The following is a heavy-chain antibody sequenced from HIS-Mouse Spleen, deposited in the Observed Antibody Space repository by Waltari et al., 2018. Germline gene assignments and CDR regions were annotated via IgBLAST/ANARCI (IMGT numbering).Heavy chain of an antibody. D-gene: IGHD6-13*01. CDR1: GGSISSSSYY. CDR2: IYYSGGT. CDR3: AREIPYSSSWYDWYFDL. Sequence: QLQLQESGPGLVKPSETLSLTCTVSGGSISSSSYYWGWIRQPPGKGLEWIGSIYYSGGTYYNPSLKGRVTISVYTSKNQFSLKLSSVTAADTAVYYCAREIPYSSSWYDWYFDLWGRGTLVTVSS. V-gene: IGHV4-39*07. J-gene: IGHJ2*01.